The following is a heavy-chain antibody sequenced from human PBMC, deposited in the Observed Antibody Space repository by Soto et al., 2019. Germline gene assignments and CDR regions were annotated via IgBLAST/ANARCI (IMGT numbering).Heavy chain of an antibody. J-gene: IGHJ6*02. V-gene: IGHV1-69*01. Sequence: QVQLVQSGAEVKKPGSSVKVSCKASGGTFSSYAISWVRQAPGQGLEWMGGIMPIFGTANYAQKMQGRVTITADESTSTAYMELSSLRSEDTAVYYCARDKVGYYDSRGYYRVSVPPDYYYGMDVWGQGTTVTVSS. D-gene: IGHD3-22*01. CDR2: IMPIFGTA. CDR1: GGTFSSYA. CDR3: ARDKVGYYDSRGYYRVSVPPDYYYGMDV.